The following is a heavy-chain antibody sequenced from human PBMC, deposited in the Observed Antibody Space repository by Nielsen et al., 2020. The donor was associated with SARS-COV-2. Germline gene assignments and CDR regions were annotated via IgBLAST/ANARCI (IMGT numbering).Heavy chain of an antibody. CDR3: ARDRITMVRGVPEYYYYYYGMDV. V-gene: IGHV3-30-3*01. Sequence: GESLKISCAASGFTFSSYAMHWVRQAPGKGLEWVAVISYDGSNKYYADSVKGRFTISRDNSKNTLYLQMNSLRAEDTAVYYCARDRITMVRGVPEYYYYYYGMDVWGQGTTVTVSS. J-gene: IGHJ6*02. CDR2: ISYDGSNK. CDR1: GFTFSSYA. D-gene: IGHD3-10*01.